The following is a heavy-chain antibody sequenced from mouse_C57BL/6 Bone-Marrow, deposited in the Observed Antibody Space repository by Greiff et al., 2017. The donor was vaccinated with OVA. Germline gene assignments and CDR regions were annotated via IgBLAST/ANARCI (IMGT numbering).Heavy chain of an antibody. D-gene: IGHD2-5*01. CDR3: ARDANSNSWYFDV. V-gene: IGHV7-1*01. J-gene: IGHJ1*03. CDR1: GFTFSDFY. CDR2: SRNKANDYTT. Sequence: EVKVVESGGGLVQSGRSLRLSCATSGFTFSDFYMEWVRQAPGKGLEWIAASRNKANDYTTEYSASVKGRFIVSRDTSQSILYLQMNALRAEDTAIYYCARDANSNSWYFDVWGTGTTVTVSS.